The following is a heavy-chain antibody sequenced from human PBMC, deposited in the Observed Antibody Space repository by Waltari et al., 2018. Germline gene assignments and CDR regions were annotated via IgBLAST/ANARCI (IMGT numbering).Heavy chain of an antibody. V-gene: IGHV4-34*01. CDR1: GGSFSGYY. CDR2: INHSGST. J-gene: IGHJ4*02. CDR3: ARRNVWWNKRPFDY. D-gene: IGHD1-1*01. Sequence: QVQLQQWGAGLLKPSETLSLTCAVYGGSFSGYYWSWIRQPPGKGLEWIGEINHSGSTNYHPSLKSRVTISVDTSKNQFSLKLSSVTAADTAVYYCARRNVWWNKRPFDYWGQGTLVTVSS.